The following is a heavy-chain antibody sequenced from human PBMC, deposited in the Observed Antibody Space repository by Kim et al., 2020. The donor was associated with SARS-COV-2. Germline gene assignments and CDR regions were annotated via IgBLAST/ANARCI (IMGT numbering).Heavy chain of an antibody. Sequence: SVKVSCKASGGTFSSYAISWVRQAPGQGLEWMGGIIPIFGTANYAQKFQGRVTITADESTSTAYMELSSLRSEDTAVYYCAREYCSSTSCYSLRVFDYWGQGTLVTVSS. D-gene: IGHD2-2*01. J-gene: IGHJ4*02. CDR2: IIPIFGTA. CDR3: AREYCSSTSCYSLRVFDY. V-gene: IGHV1-69*13. CDR1: GGTFSSYA.